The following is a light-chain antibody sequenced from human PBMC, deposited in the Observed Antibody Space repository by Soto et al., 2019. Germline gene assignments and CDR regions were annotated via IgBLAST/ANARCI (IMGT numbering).Light chain of an antibody. CDR1: SSDVGSYNR. CDR2: EVT. J-gene: IGLJ3*02. V-gene: IGLV2-18*02. Sequence: QSALTQPPSVSGSPGQSVTISCTGTSSDVGSYNRVSWYQQPPGTAPKLMIYEVTNRPSGVPNRFSASKSGNTASLTISGLPADGEEDYYSTSYTSSRTWVFGGGTKLTVL. CDR3: TSYTSSRTWV.